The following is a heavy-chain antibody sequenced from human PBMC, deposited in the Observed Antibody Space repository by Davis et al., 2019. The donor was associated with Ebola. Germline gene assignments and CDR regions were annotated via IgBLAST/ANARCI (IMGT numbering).Heavy chain of an antibody. CDR2: TYYTSNKWYS. J-gene: IGHJ4*02. D-gene: IGHD5-12*01. CDR3: ARGWLRSGFDS. CDR1: GDSVSSVA. Sequence: HSQTLSLTCAISGDSVSSVAWNWLRQSPSRGLEWLGRTYYTSNKWYSDYAVSVKSRITINPDTSKNQFSLQLNSVTPEDTAVYYCARGWLRSGFDSWGQGAPVTVSS. V-gene: IGHV6-1*01.